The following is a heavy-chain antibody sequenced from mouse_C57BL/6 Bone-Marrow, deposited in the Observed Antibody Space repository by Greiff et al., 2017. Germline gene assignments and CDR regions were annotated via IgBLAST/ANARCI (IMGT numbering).Heavy chain of an antibody. V-gene: IGHV1-59*01. CDR1: GYTFTSYW. CDR2: IDPSDSYT. CDR3: ASGGAWFAY. Sequence: QVQLKQPGAELVRPGTSVKLSCKASGYTFTSYWMHWVKQRPGQGLEWIGVIDPSDSYTNYNQKFKGKATLTVDTSSSTAYMQLSSLTSEDSAVYYCASGGAWFAYWGQGTLVTVSA. J-gene: IGHJ3*01.